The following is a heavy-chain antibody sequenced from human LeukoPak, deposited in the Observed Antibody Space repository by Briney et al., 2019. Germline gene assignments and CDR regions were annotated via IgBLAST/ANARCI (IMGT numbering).Heavy chain of an antibody. CDR1: GFTFSTYW. Sequence: GGSLRLSCAGSGFTFSTYWMTWVRQAPGKGLEWVANISQDGSEKYYVASVQGRFTISRDNAKNSLSLQMNSLRAEDTAVYYCARDSSTSPEDYYYYGMDVWGQGTTVTVSS. CDR2: ISQDGSEK. J-gene: IGHJ6*02. D-gene: IGHD2-2*01. V-gene: IGHV3-7*01. CDR3: ARDSSTSPEDYYYYGMDV.